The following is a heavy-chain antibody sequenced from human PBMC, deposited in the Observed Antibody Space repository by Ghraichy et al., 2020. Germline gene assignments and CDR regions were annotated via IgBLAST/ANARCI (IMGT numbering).Heavy chain of an antibody. D-gene: IGHD2-15*01. Sequence: GGSLRLSCAASGFTFSSYAMSWVRQAPGKGLEWVSAISGSGGSTYYADSVKGRFTISRDNSKNTLYLQMNSLRAEDTAVYYCAKGLVVAARSYYYYGMDVWGQGTTVTGSS. CDR3: AKGLVVAARSYYYYGMDV. J-gene: IGHJ6*02. CDR2: ISGSGGST. V-gene: IGHV3-23*01. CDR1: GFTFSSYA.